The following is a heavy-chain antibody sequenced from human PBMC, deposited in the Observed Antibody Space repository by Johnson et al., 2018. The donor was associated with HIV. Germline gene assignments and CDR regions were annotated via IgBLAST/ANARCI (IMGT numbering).Heavy chain of an antibody. CDR2: IRSKTNDYAT. CDR1: GFTFSGSA. D-gene: IGHD2-8*02. CDR3: ARPVSPWSAYDVFDV. J-gene: IGHJ3*01. V-gene: IGHV3-73*01. Sequence: EVQLVESGGGLVQPGGSLKLSCAASGFTFSGSAMHWVRQASGKGLEWVGRIRSKTNDYATTYAESVKGRFTISRDDSKNTAYLQMESLKTEDTAVYYCARPVSPWSAYDVFDVWGQGTKVTVSS.